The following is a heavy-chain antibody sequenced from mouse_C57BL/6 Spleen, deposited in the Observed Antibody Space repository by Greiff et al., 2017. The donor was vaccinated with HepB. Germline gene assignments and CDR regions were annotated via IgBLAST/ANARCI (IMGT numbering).Heavy chain of an antibody. V-gene: IGHV1-54*01. J-gene: IGHJ4*01. CDR2: INPGSGGT. CDR1: GYAFTNYL. D-gene: IGHD2-2*01. CDR3: ARGGLLWLRRGAMDY. Sequence: VQLQQSGAELVRPGTSVKVSCKASGYAFTNYLIEWVKQRPGQGLEWIGVINPGSGGTNYNEKFKCKSTLAADKSSSPAYMQLSSLTSEDSAVYFCARGGLLWLRRGAMDYWGQGTSVTVSS.